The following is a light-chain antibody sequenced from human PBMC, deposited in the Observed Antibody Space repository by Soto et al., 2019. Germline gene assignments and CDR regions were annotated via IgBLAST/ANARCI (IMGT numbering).Light chain of an antibody. V-gene: IGKV1-33*01. CDR1: QDIRNY. J-gene: IGKJ4*01. CDR3: QQYDNLPPRS. Sequence: DIQMTQSPSSLSASVGDRVTITCQASQDIRNYLNWYQQKPGKAPKLLIYDASNLETGVPSRFSGSGSGTDFTYISSSLQPEEIATYYCQQYDNLPPRSFGGGTKVEIK. CDR2: DAS.